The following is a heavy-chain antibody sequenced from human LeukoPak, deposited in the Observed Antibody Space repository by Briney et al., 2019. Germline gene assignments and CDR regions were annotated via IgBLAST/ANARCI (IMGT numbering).Heavy chain of an antibody. J-gene: IGHJ5*02. D-gene: IGHD3-9*01. CDR1: GDSVSSNSAA. Sequence: SQTLSLTCAISGDSVSSNSAAWNWIRRSPSRGLELLGRTYYRSKWFNDYAVSVKSRITINPDTSKNQFSLQLNSVTPEDTAVYYCAREERLRYFDWLLSKFDPWGQGTLVTVSS. CDR3: AREERLRYFDWLLSKFDP. CDR2: TYYRSKWFN. V-gene: IGHV6-1*01.